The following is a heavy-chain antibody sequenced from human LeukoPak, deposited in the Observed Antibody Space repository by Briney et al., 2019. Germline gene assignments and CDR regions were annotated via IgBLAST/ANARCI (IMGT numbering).Heavy chain of an antibody. CDR1: GFTFRNTW. Sequence: PGGSLRLSCAASGFTFRNTWMSWVRQAPGKGLEWVSAISGSGGSTYYADSVTGRFTISRDNSKNTLYLQMNSLRAEDTAVYYCARDRRRNFDYWGQGTLVTVSS. V-gene: IGHV3-23*01. J-gene: IGHJ4*02. CDR2: ISGSGGST. CDR3: ARDRRRNFDY. D-gene: IGHD6-6*01.